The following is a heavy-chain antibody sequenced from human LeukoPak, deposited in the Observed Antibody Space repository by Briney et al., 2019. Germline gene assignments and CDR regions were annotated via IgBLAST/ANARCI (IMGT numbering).Heavy chain of an antibody. V-gene: IGHV3-20*04. J-gene: IGHJ5*02. CDR1: GFEFDDYD. CDR2: ITWNGDKT. D-gene: IGHD2-2*01. Sequence: GGSLRLSCTASGFEFDDYDMSWVRQVPGKGLEWASGITWNGDKTGYADSVRGRFAISRDNTKKSLYLQMSSLRAEDTALYYCARDPFCSSSTGCYFEDWFDPWGPGTLVTVSS. CDR3: ARDPFCSSSTGCYFEDWFDP.